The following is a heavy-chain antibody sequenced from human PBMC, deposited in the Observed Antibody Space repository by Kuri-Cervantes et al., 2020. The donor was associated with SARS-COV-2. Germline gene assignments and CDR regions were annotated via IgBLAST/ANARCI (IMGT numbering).Heavy chain of an antibody. CDR3: AGELINWFDP. Sequence: GGSLRLSCAASGFTFSSYAMHWVRQAPGKGLEWVAVISYDGSNKYYADSVKGRFTISRDNSKNTLYQQMNSLRAEDTAVYYCAGELINWFDPWGQGTLVTVSS. CDR2: ISYDGSNK. J-gene: IGHJ5*02. CDR1: GFTFSSYA. V-gene: IGHV3-30-3*01. D-gene: IGHD2-8*01.